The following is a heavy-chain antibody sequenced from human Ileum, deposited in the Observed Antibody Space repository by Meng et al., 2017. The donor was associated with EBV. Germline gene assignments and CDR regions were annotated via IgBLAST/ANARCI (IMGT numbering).Heavy chain of an antibody. J-gene: IGHJ4*02. D-gene: IGHD6-19*01. CDR1: GYTFTSNT. CDR3: AREGAVAGPDFDY. Sequence: HDQVVKAGAEVKTPGASMEVSCKASGYTFTSNTKHWVHHAPEQGLEWMGWINVGNDNTKYSQKFQGRVTITRDTSAYTVYMELSSMISEDTALYYCAREGAVAGPDFDYWGQGTLVTVSS. V-gene: IGHV1-3*01. CDR2: INVGNDNT.